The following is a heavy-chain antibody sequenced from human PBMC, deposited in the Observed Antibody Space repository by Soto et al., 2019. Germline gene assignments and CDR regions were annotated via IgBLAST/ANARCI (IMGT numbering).Heavy chain of an antibody. CDR1: GDSISGYY. Sequence: TLSLTCGVSGDSISGYYCSWIRLPAEKGLEWIGHIYTSGSTNYNPSLKSRVTMSVDTSKNQLSLKLSSVTAADTAVYYCAREQKYYDFHCFENWGQGTLVAVYS. CDR2: IYTSGST. J-gene: IGHJ4*02. D-gene: IGHD3-3*01. CDR3: AREQKYYDFHCFEN. V-gene: IGHV4-4*07.